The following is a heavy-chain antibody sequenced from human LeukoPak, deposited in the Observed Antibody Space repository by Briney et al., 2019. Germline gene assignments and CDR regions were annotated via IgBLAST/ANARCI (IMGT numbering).Heavy chain of an antibody. V-gene: IGHV1-18*01. CDR3: ARGSIFSFDY. CDR2: GSAYNGNT. CDR1: RYTFTSYV. D-gene: IGHD6-6*01. J-gene: IGHJ4*02. Sequence: SSVKVSRKASRYTFTSYVISWVRQPPGQEVEWVGWGSAYNGNTNYAQKLQGRVTMTTDTSTSTAYMELRSLRSDDTAVYYCARGSIFSFDYWGQGTLVTVSS.